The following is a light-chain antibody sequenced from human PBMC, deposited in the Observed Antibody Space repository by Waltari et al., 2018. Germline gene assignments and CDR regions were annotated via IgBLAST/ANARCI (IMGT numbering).Light chain of an antibody. J-gene: IGKJ4*01. Sequence: DIQMTQSPSSGSASVGDNVTITCRASQGVSSWLGWYQNKPGKAPKLLIYAASTLQGWVPSRFSGRGYGTEFTLPITNLPPEDFALYFSQPSNSFPLTFGGATQLEI. CDR3: QPSNSFPLT. CDR2: AAS. CDR1: QGVSSW. V-gene: IGKV1-12*01.